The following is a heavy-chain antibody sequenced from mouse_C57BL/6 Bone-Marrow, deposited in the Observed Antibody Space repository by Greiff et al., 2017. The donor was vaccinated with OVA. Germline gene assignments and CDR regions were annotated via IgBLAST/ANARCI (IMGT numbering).Heavy chain of an antibody. CDR1: FYTFTSYG. D-gene: IGHD1-1*01. V-gene: IGHV1-81*01. CDR2: IYPRSGNT. CDR3: ARGDYYGSSYDY. Sequence: VQLQQSGAELARPGASVKLWCNRPFYTFTSYGISWVKQRTGQGLEGIGEIYPRSGNTYYNEKFKGKATLTADKSSSTAYMELRSLTSEDSAVYFCARGDYYGSSYDYWGQGTTLTVSS. J-gene: IGHJ2*01.